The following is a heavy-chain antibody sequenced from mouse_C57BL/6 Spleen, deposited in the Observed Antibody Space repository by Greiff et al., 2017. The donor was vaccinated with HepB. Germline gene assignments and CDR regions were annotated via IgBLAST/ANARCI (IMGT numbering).Heavy chain of an antibody. CDR1: GYTFTDYY. D-gene: IGHD2-5*01. J-gene: IGHJ2*01. V-gene: IGHV1-19*01. CDR2: INPYNGGT. Sequence: EVQLQESGPVLVKPGASVKMSCKASGYTFTDYYMNWVKQSHGKSLEWIGVINPYNGGTSYNQKFKGKATLTVDKSSSTAYMELNSLTSEDSAVYYCARRWGGSTIVKKVYYFDYWGQGTTLTVSS. CDR3: ARRWGGSTIVKKVYYFDY.